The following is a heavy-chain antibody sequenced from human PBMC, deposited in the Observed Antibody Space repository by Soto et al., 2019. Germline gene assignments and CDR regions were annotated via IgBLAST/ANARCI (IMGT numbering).Heavy chain of an antibody. CDR1: GFNFRGYG. CDR2: TRHDGSNT. Sequence: QVQLVESGGGVVQPGRSLRLSCAASGFNFRGYGMHWVRQAPGKGLEWVAITRHDGSNTYYADSVRGRFTISRDNSKNTLYLPMNGVRVYDSAVYYCGGDGVGASTFSGYFDYGRQGTPITFSS. V-gene: IGHV3-33*01. J-gene: IGHJ4*02. CDR3: GGDGVGASTFSGYFDY. D-gene: IGHD1-26*01.